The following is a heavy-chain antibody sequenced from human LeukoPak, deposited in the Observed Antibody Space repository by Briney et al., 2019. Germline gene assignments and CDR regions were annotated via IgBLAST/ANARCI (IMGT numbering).Heavy chain of an antibody. CDR3: ARDGTERKIDY. D-gene: IGHD1-1*01. J-gene: IGHJ4*02. CDR2: INPESGGI. Sequence: ASVKVSCKASGYTFTGYYMHWVRQAPGQGLEWLGWINPESGGIKYAQKYKGRVTMTRDTSISTAYMELTGLRSDDTAVYFCARDGTERKIDYWGQGTLVVVSS. CDR1: GYTFTGYY. V-gene: IGHV1-2*02.